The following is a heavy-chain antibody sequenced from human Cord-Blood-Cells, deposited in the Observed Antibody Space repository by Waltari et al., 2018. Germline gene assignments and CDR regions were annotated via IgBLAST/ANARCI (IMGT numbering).Heavy chain of an antibody. Sequence: LQLPESGRGLVKLSETLSLTCTVSGGSISSSSYYWGWIRQRPGKGLEWIGSIYYSGSTYYNPSLKSRVTISVDTSKNQFSLKLSSVTAADTAVYCCASKWNYYFDYWGQGTLVTVSS. D-gene: IGHD1-7*01. V-gene: IGHV4-39*01. CDR2: IYYSGST. CDR1: GGSISSSSYY. J-gene: IGHJ4*02. CDR3: ASKWNYYFDY.